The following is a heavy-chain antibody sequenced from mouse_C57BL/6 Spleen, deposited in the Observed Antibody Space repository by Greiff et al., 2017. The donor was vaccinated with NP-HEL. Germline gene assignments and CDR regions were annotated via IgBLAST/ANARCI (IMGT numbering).Heavy chain of an antibody. Sequence: EVQVVESGGGLVKPGGSLKLSCAASGFTFSSYAMSWVRQTPEKRLEWVATISDGGSYTYYPDNVKGRFTISRDNAKNNLYLQMSHLKSEDTAMYYCARDDYYGSRNLYFGGWGTVTTVTVAS. D-gene: IGHD1-1*01. CDR3: ARDDYYGSRNLYFGG. J-gene: IGHJ1*03. V-gene: IGHV5-4*01. CDR1: GFTFSSYA. CDR2: ISDGGSYT.